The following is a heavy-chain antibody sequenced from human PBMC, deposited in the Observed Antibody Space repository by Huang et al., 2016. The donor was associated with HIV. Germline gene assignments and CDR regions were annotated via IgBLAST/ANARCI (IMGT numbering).Heavy chain of an antibody. CDR1: GFTFDDFS. Sequence: EVHLVESGGGLVQPGRSLRLSCGASGFTFDDFSMHLVRQRPGKGLEYVSGITGDSDRVFDAASVKGRFTISRDNAKNSLYLQMNSLRVEDTALYYCAHLPEPSSPWTDYWGQGTLVTVSS. CDR3: AHLPEPSSPWTDY. J-gene: IGHJ4*02. D-gene: IGHD1-1*01. CDR2: ITGDSDRV. V-gene: IGHV3-9*01.